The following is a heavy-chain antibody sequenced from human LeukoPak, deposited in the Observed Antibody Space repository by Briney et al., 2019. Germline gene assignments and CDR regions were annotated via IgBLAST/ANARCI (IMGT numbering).Heavy chain of an antibody. CDR1: GGSFSGYY. CDR2: INHSGST. V-gene: IGHV4-34*01. CDR3: ARAGLLPWDI. J-gene: IGHJ3*02. Sequence: SETLSLTCAVYGGSFSGYYWSWIRQPPGKGLEWIGEINHSGSTNCNPSLKSLVTTSVDTSKNQFSLKLSSVTAADTAVYYCARAGLLPWDIWGQGTMVTVSS. D-gene: IGHD2-15*01.